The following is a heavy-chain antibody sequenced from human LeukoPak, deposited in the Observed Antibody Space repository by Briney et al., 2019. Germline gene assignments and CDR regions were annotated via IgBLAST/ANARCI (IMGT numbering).Heavy chain of an antibody. CDR3: AKEDSSSWYYFDY. D-gene: IGHD6-13*01. J-gene: IGHJ4*02. V-gene: IGHV3-9*01. Sequence: TGGSLRLSCAASGFTFDDYAMHWVRQAPGKGLEWVSGISWNSGSIGYADSVKSRFTISRDNAKNSLYLQMNSLRAEDTALYYCAKEDSSSWYYFDYWGQGTLVTVSS. CDR1: GFTFDDYA. CDR2: ISWNSGSI.